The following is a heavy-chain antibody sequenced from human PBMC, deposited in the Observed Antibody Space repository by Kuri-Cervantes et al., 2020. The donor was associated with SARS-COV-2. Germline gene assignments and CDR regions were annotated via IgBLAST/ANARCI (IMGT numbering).Heavy chain of an antibody. J-gene: IGHJ6*03. V-gene: IGHV3-11*04. CDR3: ARGVVPAAIRYYYYYYYMDV. CDR1: GFTFGDYY. CDR2: NSSSGSTI. Sequence: GGSLRPSCAASGFTFGDYYMSWIRQAPGKGLEWVSFNSSSGSTIYYADSLKGRFTISRDNAKNSLYLQMTSLRAEDTAVYYCARGVVPAAIRYYYYYYYMDVWGKGTTVTVSS. D-gene: IGHD2-2*02.